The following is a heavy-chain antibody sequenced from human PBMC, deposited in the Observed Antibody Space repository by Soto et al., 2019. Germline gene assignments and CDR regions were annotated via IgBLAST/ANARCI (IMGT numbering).Heavy chain of an antibody. Sequence: PGGSLRLSCVVSGSTFSSDDMSWVREAPGRGLEWVSGISDRGGSTYYADSVKGRFTISRDNAKNTLYLQMKSLRVEDTALYYCAKDGGWSLAVAGLFDYWGPGTQVTVSS. J-gene: IGHJ4*02. CDR3: AKDGGWSLAVAGLFDY. CDR2: ISDRGGST. D-gene: IGHD6-19*01. CDR1: GSTFSSDD. V-gene: IGHV3-23*01.